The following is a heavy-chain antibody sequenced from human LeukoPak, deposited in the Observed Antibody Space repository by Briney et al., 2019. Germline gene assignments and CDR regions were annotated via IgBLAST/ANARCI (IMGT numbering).Heavy chain of an antibody. CDR2: IYYGGST. CDR1: GGSISSPY. Sequence: SETLSLTCTVSGGSISSPYWTWIRQPPGKGLECIGYIYYGGSTDYSPSLKSRATISLDTSKNQFSLHLTSVTAADTAVYYCARQLAGLAPPGFIDSWGQGTLVTVSS. V-gene: IGHV4-59*08. J-gene: IGHJ4*02. D-gene: IGHD3-3*02. CDR3: ARQLAGLAPPGFIDS.